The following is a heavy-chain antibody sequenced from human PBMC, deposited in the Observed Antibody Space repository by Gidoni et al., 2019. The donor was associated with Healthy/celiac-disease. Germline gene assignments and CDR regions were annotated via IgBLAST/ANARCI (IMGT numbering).Heavy chain of an antibody. CDR3: ARGEGFLEWFDAFDI. CDR1: GGSISSGDYY. D-gene: IGHD3-3*01. Sequence: QVQLQESGPGLVKPSQTLSLTCTVPGGSISSGDYYWSWIRQPPGKGLEWIGYIYYSGSTYYNPSLKSRVTISVDTSKNQFSLKLSSVTAADTAVYYCARGEGFLEWFDAFDIWGQGTMVTVSS. V-gene: IGHV4-30-4*01. J-gene: IGHJ3*02. CDR2: IYYSGST.